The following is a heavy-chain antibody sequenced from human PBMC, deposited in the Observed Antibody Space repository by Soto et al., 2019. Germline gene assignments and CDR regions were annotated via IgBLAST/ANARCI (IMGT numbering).Heavy chain of an antibody. CDR3: ARPHPGSLQADDAFDI. J-gene: IGHJ3*02. Sequence: PGGSLRLSCAASGFTFSSYSMNWVRQAPGKGLEWVSPISSSSSYIYYADSVKGRFTISRDNAKNSLYLQMNSLRAEDTAVYYCARPHPGSLQADDAFDIWGQGTMVTVSS. CDR1: GFTFSSYS. CDR2: ISSSSSYI. V-gene: IGHV3-21*01. D-gene: IGHD6-13*01.